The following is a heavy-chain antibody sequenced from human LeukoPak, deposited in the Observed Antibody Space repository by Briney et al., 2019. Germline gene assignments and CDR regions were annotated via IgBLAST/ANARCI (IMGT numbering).Heavy chain of an antibody. V-gene: IGHV3-30*01. J-gene: IGHJ4*02. CDR3: AREVRSSSHDY. Sequence: GGSLRLSCAASGFTFSSYAMHWVRQAPGKGLEWVAVISYDGSNKYYADSVKGRFTISRDNSKNTLYLQMNSLRAEDTAVYYCAREVRSSSHDYWGQGTLVTVSS. D-gene: IGHD6-13*01. CDR1: GFTFSSYA. CDR2: ISYDGSNK.